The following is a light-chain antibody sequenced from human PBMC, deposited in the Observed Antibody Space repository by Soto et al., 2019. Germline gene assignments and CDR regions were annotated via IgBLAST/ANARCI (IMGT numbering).Light chain of an antibody. J-gene: IGLJ1*01. Sequence: QSVLTQPPSASVTPGQRVTISCSGSSSNIGSNTVNWYQQLPGTAPKVLFYSDNQRPSGVPDRFSASKSGTSASLAISGLQSEDEADYYCAAWDDSLNGFVFGTGTKVTVL. CDR1: SSNIGSNT. CDR2: SDN. V-gene: IGLV1-44*01. CDR3: AAWDDSLNGFV.